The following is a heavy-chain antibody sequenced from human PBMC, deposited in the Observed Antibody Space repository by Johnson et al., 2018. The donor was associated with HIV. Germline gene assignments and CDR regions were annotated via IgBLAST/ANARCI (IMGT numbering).Heavy chain of an antibody. CDR3: ARDLLRMDDAFDI. V-gene: IGHV3-30*03. Sequence: QVHLVESGGGVVQPGRSLRLLCAASRFSFSNYDMHWVRQAPGKGLEWVALISYDGSKKYYVDSVKGRFNISRDNSKNSLYLQMNSLRAEDTAVYYCARDLLRMDDAFDIWGQGTMVTVSS. CDR2: ISYDGSKK. CDR1: RFSFSNYD. D-gene: IGHD1-26*01. J-gene: IGHJ3*02.